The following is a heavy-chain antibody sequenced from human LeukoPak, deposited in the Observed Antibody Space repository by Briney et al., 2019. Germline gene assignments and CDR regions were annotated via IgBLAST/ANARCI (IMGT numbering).Heavy chain of an antibody. Sequence: QSGGSLRLSCAASGFTFSSYAMSWVRQAPGKGLEWVSAISGSGGSTYYADSVKGRFTISRDNSKNTLYLQMNSLRAEDTAVYYCARDRTYSSSSVDYWGQGTLVTVSS. D-gene: IGHD6-6*01. CDR2: ISGSGGST. CDR3: ARDRTYSSSSVDY. CDR1: GFTFSSYA. V-gene: IGHV3-23*01. J-gene: IGHJ4*02.